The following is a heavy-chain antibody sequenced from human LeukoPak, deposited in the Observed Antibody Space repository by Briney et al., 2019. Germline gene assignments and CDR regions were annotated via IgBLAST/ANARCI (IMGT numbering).Heavy chain of an antibody. V-gene: IGHV3-21*01. Sequence: GGSLRLSCAASGFTFSSYSMTWVRQAPGKGLEWVSSISSSSSYIYYADSVKGRFTISRDNAKNSLYLQMNSLRAEDTAVYYCARGRWELLTRNAFDIWGQGTMVTVSS. CDR1: GFTFSSYS. J-gene: IGHJ3*02. D-gene: IGHD1-26*01. CDR3: ARGRWELLTRNAFDI. CDR2: ISSSSSYI.